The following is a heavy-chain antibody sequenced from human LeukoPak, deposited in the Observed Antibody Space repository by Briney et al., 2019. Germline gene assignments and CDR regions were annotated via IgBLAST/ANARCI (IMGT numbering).Heavy chain of an antibody. J-gene: IGHJ4*02. CDR2: ISGSGGST. CDR1: GGSFSGYY. CDR3: AKDLKWLVLSGCDY. Sequence: PSETLSLTCAVYGGSFSGYYWSWVRQAPGKGLEWVSAISGSGGSTYYADSVKGRFTISRDNSKNTLYLQMNSLRAEDTAVYYCAKDLKWLVLSGCDYWGQGTLVTVSS. V-gene: IGHV3-23*01. D-gene: IGHD6-19*01.